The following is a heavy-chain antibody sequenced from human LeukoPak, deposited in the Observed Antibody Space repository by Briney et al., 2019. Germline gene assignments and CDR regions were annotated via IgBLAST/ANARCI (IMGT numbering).Heavy chain of an antibody. J-gene: IGHJ4*02. D-gene: IGHD1-14*01. CDR2: IYSGDTT. CDR3: AKPARTDYVDY. V-gene: IGHV3-53*01. Sequence: GGSLRLSCAASGFTVSSNYMSWVRQAPGKGLEWVSIIYSGDTTYYADSVKGRFTISRDNSKNTLYLQMNSLRAEDTAVYYCAKPARTDYVDYWGQGTLVTVST. CDR1: GFTVSSNY.